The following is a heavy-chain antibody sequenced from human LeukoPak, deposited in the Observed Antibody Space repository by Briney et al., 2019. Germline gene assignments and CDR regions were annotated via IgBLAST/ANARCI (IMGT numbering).Heavy chain of an antibody. CDR1: GCTFSRYG. CDR2: IRYDGSNK. J-gene: IGHJ4*02. D-gene: IGHD2-2*01. Sequence: GGSLRLSCAASGCTFSRYGMSWVRQAPGKGLEWVAFIRYDGSNKYYADSVKGRFTISRDNSKNTLYLQMNSLRAEDTAVYYCAKDSSTSCHDWGQGTLVTVSS. CDR3: AKDSSTSCHD. V-gene: IGHV3-30*02.